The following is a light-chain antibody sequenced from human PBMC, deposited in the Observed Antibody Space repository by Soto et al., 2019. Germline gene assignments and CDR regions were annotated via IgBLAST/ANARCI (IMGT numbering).Light chain of an antibody. CDR2: GNT. CDR3: QSYDSSLSGSWV. Sequence: QSVLTQPPSVSGAPGQRVTISCTGSSSNIGADYDVHWYQDLPGTAPKLLIYGNTNRPSGVPDRFSGSKSGTSASLAITGHQAEDEADYYCQSYDSSLSGSWVFGGGTKLTVL. J-gene: IGLJ3*02. CDR1: SSNIGADYD. V-gene: IGLV1-40*01.